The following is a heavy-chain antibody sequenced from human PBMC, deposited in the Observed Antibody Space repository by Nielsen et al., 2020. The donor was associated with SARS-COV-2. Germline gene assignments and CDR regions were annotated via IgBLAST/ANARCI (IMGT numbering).Heavy chain of an antibody. V-gene: IGHV4-61*08. CDR1: GGSISSGGYY. CDR2: IYYSGST. J-gene: IGHJ6*02. Sequence: SETLSLTCTVSGGSISSGGYYWSWIRQHPGKGLEWIGYIYYSGSTNYNPSLKSRVTISVDTSKNQFSLKLSSVTAADTAVYYCARQHSSSWYGYLEYYYYGMDVWGQGTTVTVSS. D-gene: IGHD6-13*01. CDR3: ARQHSSSWYGYLEYYYYGMDV.